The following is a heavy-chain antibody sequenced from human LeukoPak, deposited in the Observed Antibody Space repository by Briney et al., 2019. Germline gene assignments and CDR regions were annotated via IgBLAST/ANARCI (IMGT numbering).Heavy chain of an antibody. CDR3: ARESRYYYDSSGYYVHYYGMDV. Sequence: GGSLRLSCAASGFTLSSYWMHWVRQAPGKGLVWVSRINSDGSSTSYADSVKGRFTISRDNAKNTLYLQMNSLRAEDTAVYYCARESRYYYDSSGYYVHYYGMDVWGQGTTVTVSS. J-gene: IGHJ6*02. CDR2: INSDGSST. V-gene: IGHV3-74*01. CDR1: GFTLSSYW. D-gene: IGHD3-22*01.